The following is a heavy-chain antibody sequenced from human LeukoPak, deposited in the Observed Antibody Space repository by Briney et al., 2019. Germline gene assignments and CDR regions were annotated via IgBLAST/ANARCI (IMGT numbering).Heavy chain of an antibody. Sequence: GGSLRLSCTASGFTFGDYAMSWVRQAPGKGLVWVGFIKSISYGGTTEYAASVRGRFTISRDDSKSIGYLQMNSLKTEDTGVYYCTCAITPQWGQGTLVTVSS. V-gene: IGHV3-49*04. CDR1: GFTFGDYA. J-gene: IGHJ4*02. CDR2: IKSISYGGTT. CDR3: TCAITPQ. D-gene: IGHD2-21*01.